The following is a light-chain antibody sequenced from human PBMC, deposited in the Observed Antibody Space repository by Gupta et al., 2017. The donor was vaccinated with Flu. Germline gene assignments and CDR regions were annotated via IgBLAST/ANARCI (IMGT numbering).Light chain of an antibody. CDR2: ATS. Sequence: EIVLTQSPGTLSLSPGERATLSCRASQSVLSSYLAWYQHKPGQAPRLLIYATSNRAPGIPDRFSGSGSGTDFTLTISRLEREDFAVYYCQQYGNSPRTFGQGTKVEIK. CDR1: QSVLSSY. CDR3: QQYGNSPRT. V-gene: IGKV3-20*01. J-gene: IGKJ1*01.